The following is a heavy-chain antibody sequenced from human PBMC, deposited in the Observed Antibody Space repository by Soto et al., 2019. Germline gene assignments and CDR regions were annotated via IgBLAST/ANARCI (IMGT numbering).Heavy chain of an antibody. CDR2: ISSSSSTI. CDR1: GFTFSSYS. J-gene: IGHJ3*02. CDR3: SSPYTSGWTNAFDI. D-gene: IGHD1-1*01. V-gene: IGHV3-48*02. Sequence: PGGSLRLSCAASGFTFSSYSMNWVRQAPGRGLEWVSYISSSSSTIYYEDSVNGRFTISRDNAKNSLYLQLNSLRDEDTAVYYYSSPYTSGWTNAFDIWGQGTMVTVSS.